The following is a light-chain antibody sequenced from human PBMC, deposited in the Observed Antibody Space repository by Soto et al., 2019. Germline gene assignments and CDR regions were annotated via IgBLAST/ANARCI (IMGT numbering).Light chain of an antibody. Sequence: QSVLTQPASVSGSPGQSITISCTGTSSDVGGYNYVSWYQQHPGKAPKLMIYEVSNRPSGVSDRFSGFKSGNTASLTISGLQAEDEADYYCISYTIRTTWVFGGGTKLTVL. CDR1: SSDVGGYNY. J-gene: IGLJ3*02. CDR3: ISYTIRTTWV. CDR2: EVS. V-gene: IGLV2-14*01.